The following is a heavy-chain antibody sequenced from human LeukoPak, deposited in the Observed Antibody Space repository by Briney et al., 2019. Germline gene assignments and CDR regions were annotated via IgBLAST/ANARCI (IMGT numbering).Heavy chain of an antibody. J-gene: IGHJ4*02. V-gene: IGHV3-30-3*01. CDR1: GFTFSSYA. CDR3: AREDDYALDY. D-gene: IGHD4-17*01. Sequence: GGSLRLSCAASGFTFSSYAMHWVRQAPGKGLEWVAVISYDGSSEYYADSVRGRFTISRDNSKNTLYLQMNSLRAEDTAVCHCAREDDYALDYWGQGTLVTVSS. CDR2: ISYDGSSE.